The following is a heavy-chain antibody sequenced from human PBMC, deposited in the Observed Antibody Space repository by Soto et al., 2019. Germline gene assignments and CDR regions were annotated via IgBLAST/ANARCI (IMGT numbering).Heavy chain of an antibody. CDR1: GFTFSNYA. J-gene: IGHJ4*02. CDR2: IRETGNT. Sequence: GGSLRLSCAASGFTFSNYAMSWIRQAPGKGLEWVSTIRETGNTYYADSVRGRFATSRDNSENTLYLQMSSLRAEDTAVYYCAKQQMGVIRALDYWGQGTLVTSPQ. V-gene: IGHV3-23*01. D-gene: IGHD1-26*01. CDR3: AKQQMGVIRALDY.